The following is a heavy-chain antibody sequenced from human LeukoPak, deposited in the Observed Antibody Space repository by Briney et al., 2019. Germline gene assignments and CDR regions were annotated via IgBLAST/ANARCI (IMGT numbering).Heavy chain of an antibody. V-gene: IGHV3-72*01. Sequence: GGSLRLSCAASGFTFSDYILDWVRQAPGKGLEWVGRIRRGANSYTTEYAASVKGRFTISRDDSKNSLYLHMNSLKTEDTAVYHCSRDGGEGGDSAFDIWGQGTMVTVSS. D-gene: IGHD2-21*01. CDR1: GFTFSDYI. CDR3: SRDGGEGGDSAFDI. J-gene: IGHJ3*02. CDR2: IRRGANSYTT.